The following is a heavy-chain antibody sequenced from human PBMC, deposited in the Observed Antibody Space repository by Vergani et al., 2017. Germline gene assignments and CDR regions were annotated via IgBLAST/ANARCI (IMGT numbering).Heavy chain of an antibody. J-gene: IGHJ5*02. CDR3: ARVASGHRVWFVP. V-gene: IGHV4-34*01. CDR1: GGSFSGYY. D-gene: IGHD3-10*01. CDR2: INHSGST. Sequence: QVQLQQWGAGLLKPSETLSLTCAVYGGSFSGYYWSWIRQPPGKGLEWIGEINHSGSTNYNPSLKSRVTISVDTSKNQFSLKLSSVTAADTAVYYCARVASGHRVWFVPWGQGTLVTVSS.